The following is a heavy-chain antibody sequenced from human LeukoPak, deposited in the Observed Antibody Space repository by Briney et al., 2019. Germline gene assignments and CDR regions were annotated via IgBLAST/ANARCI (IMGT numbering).Heavy chain of an antibody. CDR2: IYHSGST. CDR3: ARVGVDTAMDYWYFDL. CDR1: GGSISSSNW. Sequence: SETLSLTCAVSGGSISSSNWWSWVRQPPGKGLEWIGEIYHSGSTNYNPSLKSRVTISVDKSKNQFSLKLSSVTAADTAVYYRARVGVDTAMDYWYFDLWGRGTLVTVSS. J-gene: IGHJ2*01. D-gene: IGHD5-18*01. V-gene: IGHV4-4*02.